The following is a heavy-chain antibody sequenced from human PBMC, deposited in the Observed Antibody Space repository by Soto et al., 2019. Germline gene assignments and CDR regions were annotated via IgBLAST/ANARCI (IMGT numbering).Heavy chain of an antibody. CDR1: GYTFTSYG. CDR2: ISAYNGNT. D-gene: IGHD2-2*01. J-gene: IGHJ6*02. Sequence: QVQLVQSGAEVKKPGASVKVSCKASGYTFTSYGISWVRQAPGQGLEWMGWISAYNGNTNYAQKLQDRVTMTTDTSTSTAYMELRSLRSDDTAVYYCARDIVVVPAASLSYGMDVWGQGTTVTVSS. CDR3: ARDIVVVPAASLSYGMDV. V-gene: IGHV1-18*01.